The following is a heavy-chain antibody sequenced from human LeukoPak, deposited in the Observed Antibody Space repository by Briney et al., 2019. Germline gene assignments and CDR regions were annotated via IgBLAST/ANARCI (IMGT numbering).Heavy chain of an antibody. CDR2: INHSGST. Sequence: SSETLSLTCAVYGGSFSGYYWSWIRQPPGKGLEWIGEINHSGSTNYNPSLKSRVTISVDTSKNQFSLKLSSVTAADTAVYYCARGFTVTPKDAFDIWGQGTMVTVSS. CDR1: GGSFSGYY. V-gene: IGHV4-34*01. J-gene: IGHJ3*02. D-gene: IGHD4-17*01. CDR3: ARGFTVTPKDAFDI.